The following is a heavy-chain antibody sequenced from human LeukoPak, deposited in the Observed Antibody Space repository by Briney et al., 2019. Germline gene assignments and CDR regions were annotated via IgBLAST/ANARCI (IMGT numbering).Heavy chain of an antibody. V-gene: IGHV1-58*01. Sequence: SVKVSCKASGFTFTSSAVQWVRQARGQRLEWIGWIVVGSGNTNYAQKFQERVTITRDMSTSTAYMELSSLRSEDTAVYYCAADGAHALRYFDWLLWPDAFDIWGQGTMVTVSS. CDR3: AADGAHALRYFDWLLWPDAFDI. J-gene: IGHJ3*02. CDR2: IVVGSGNT. D-gene: IGHD3-9*01. CDR1: GFTFTSSA.